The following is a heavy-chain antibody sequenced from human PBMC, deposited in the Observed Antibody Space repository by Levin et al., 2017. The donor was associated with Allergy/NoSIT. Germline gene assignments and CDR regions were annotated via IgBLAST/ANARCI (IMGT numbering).Heavy chain of an antibody. Sequence: PGGSLRLSCAASGFTFGTSAMAWVRQTPGRGLEWVASISGSGINTYYVDSVNGRFIISRDNSQNTLSLDMTSLRADDTAIYYCAKFRAGFLEWFFFPLDSWGQGTTVTVSS. CDR2: ISGSGINT. V-gene: IGHV3-23*01. CDR1: GFTFGTSA. CDR3: AKFRAGFLEWFFFPLDS. D-gene: IGHD3-3*01. J-gene: IGHJ4*02.